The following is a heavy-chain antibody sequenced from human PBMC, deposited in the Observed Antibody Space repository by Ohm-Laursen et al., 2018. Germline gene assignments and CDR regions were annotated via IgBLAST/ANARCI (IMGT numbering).Heavy chain of an antibody. CDR1: GGTFSSYA. V-gene: IGHV1-69*01. D-gene: IGHD2-15*01. CDR2: IIPIFGTA. CDR3: ARGFVVVVAATGESAFDI. Sequence: SSVKVSCKASGGTFSSYAISWVRQAPGQGLEWMGGIIPIFGTANSAQKFQGRVTITADESTSTAYMELSSLRSEDTAAYSCARGFVVVVAATGESAFDIWGQGTMFTVSS. J-gene: IGHJ3*02.